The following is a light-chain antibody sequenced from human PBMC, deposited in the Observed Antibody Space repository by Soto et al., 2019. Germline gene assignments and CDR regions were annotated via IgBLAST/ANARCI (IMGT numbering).Light chain of an antibody. V-gene: IGLV2-23*02. J-gene: IGLJ1*01. Sequence: QSALTEPASVSGSPGQSITISCTGTSRDVGSYNLVSWYQQHPGKAPKLMIYEVSKRPSGVSNRFSGSKSGNTASLTISGLQAEDEADYYCCSYAGSSTFVYVFGTGTKVTVL. CDR3: CSYAGSSTFVYV. CDR1: SRDVGSYNL. CDR2: EVS.